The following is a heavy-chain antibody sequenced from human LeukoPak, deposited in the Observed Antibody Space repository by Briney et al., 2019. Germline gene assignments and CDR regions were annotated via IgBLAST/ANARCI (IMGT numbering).Heavy chain of an antibody. V-gene: IGHV3-53*01. CDR3: ARDQIKDSSSPGPLFDY. D-gene: IGHD6-13*01. Sequence: GGSLRLSCAASGFTVSSNYMSWVRQGPGKGLECVSVISNDGDTYYADSVKGRFTIPRDTSKNTVSLQMNSLRAEDTAVYYCARDQIKDSSSPGPLFDYWGQGTLVTVSS. CDR1: GFTVSSNY. CDR2: ISNDGDT. J-gene: IGHJ4*02.